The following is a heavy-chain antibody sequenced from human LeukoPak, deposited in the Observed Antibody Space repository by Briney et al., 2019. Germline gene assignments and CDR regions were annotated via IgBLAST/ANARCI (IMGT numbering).Heavy chain of an antibody. Sequence: PSETLSLTCTVSGGSISSYYWSWIRQPAGKGLEWIGRIYTSGSTNYNPSLKSRVTMSVDTSKNQFSLKLSSVTAADTAVYYCAITPKTYGGTFHYYYYMDVWGKGTTVTISS. CDR2: IYTSGST. D-gene: IGHD4-23*01. CDR1: GGSISSYY. V-gene: IGHV4-4*07. J-gene: IGHJ6*03. CDR3: AITPKTYGGTFHYYYYMDV.